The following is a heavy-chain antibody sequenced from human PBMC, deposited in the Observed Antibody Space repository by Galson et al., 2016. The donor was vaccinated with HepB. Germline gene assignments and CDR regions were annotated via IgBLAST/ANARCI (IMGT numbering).Heavy chain of an antibody. CDR1: GFSVSTNY. CDR3: ARGPGYYSASGRPWDYNPMDV. CDR2: IYTAGNT. J-gene: IGHJ6*02. Sequence: SLRLSCAVSGFSVSTNYMSWVRQAPGKGLEWVSIIYTAGNTYYTDSVKGRFTISRDNAQNILYLQMTSLTGEDTSVYYCARGPGYYSASGRPWDYNPMDVWGQGTTVIVSS. D-gene: IGHD3-10*01. V-gene: IGHV3-53*01.